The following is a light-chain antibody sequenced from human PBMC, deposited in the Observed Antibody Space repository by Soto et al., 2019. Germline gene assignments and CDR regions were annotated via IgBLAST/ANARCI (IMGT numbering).Light chain of an antibody. CDR3: QKYNSAPQT. V-gene: IGKV1-27*01. J-gene: IGKJ1*01. CDR2: AAS. Sequence: DIQMTQSPSSLSASVGDRVTITCRASQGISDYVAWYQHNPGKFPKLLIYAASTLHSGVPSRFSGSGAGTDFTLIISSLPPEDAATYYYQKYNSAPQTFGQGTKVEIK. CDR1: QGISDY.